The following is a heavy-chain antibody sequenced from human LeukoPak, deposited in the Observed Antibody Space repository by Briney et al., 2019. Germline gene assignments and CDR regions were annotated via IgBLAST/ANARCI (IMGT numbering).Heavy chain of an antibody. D-gene: IGHD6-6*01. CDR1: GFTFSDDY. CDR2: ISSSSSYI. J-gene: IGHJ4*02. Sequence: GGSLRLSCAASGFTFSDDYMSWIRQAPGKGLEWVSSISSSSSYIYYADSVKGRFTISRDNAKNSLYLQMNSLRAEDTAVYYCARLESSGFDYWGQGTLVIVSS. CDR3: ARLESSGFDY. V-gene: IGHV3-11*06.